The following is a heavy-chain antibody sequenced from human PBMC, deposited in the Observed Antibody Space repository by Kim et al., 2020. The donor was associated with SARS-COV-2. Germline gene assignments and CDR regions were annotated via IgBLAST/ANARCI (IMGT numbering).Heavy chain of an antibody. V-gene: IGHV3-33*06. D-gene: IGHD4-17*01. CDR2: IWYDGSNK. Sequence: GGSLRLSCAASGFTFSNYGMHWVRQAPGKGLEWVAVIWYDGSNKYYADSVKGRFTISRDNSKNTLYLQMNSLRAEDTAVYYCAKASADGDYYNWGQGTLVTVSS. CDR1: GFTFSNYG. J-gene: IGHJ4*02. CDR3: AKASADGDYYN.